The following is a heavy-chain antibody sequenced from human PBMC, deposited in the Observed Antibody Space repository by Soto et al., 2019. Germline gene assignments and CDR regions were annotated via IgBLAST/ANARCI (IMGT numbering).Heavy chain of an antibody. CDR3: AAGYTTGPDAFDI. Sequence: GESLKISCKGSGYNFANYWIGWVRQMPGKGLEWMGMIFPGDSDTKNSPSLQGQITMSVDKSDSSAYLQWRSLKASDTAMYYCAAGYTTGPDAFDIWGQGTMVTV. V-gene: IGHV5-51*01. J-gene: IGHJ3*02. D-gene: IGHD6-13*01. CDR1: GYNFANYW. CDR2: IFPGDSDT.